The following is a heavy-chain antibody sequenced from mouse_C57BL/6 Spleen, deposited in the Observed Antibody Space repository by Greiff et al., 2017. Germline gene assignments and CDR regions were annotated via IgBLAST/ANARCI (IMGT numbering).Heavy chain of an antibody. D-gene: IGHD2-1*01. CDR3: VRDRGNYEVYFDY. CDR1: GFTFTTYA. J-gene: IGHJ2*01. Sequence: EVQRVESGGGLVQPKGSLKLSCAASGFTFTTYAMHWVRQAPGKGLEWVARIRSKSSNYATYYADSVKDRFTISRAASQCMLYLQGNSLITKDTAVYYWVRDRGNYEVYFDYWGQGTTLTVSS. CDR2: IRSKSSNYAT. V-gene: IGHV10-3*01.